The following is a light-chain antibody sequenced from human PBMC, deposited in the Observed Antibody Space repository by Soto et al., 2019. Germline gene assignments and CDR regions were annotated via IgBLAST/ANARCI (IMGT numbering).Light chain of an antibody. V-gene: IGKV1-5*03. CDR3: QHSKSYSEA. CDR2: KAS. CDR1: QTISSW. J-gene: IGKJ1*01. Sequence: DIQMTQSPSTLSGSVGDRVTITCRASQTISSWLAWYQQKPGKAPKLLIYKASTLKSGVPSRFSGSRSGTEFTLTMSSLQPDDFATYYCQHSKSYSEAFGQGTKVELK.